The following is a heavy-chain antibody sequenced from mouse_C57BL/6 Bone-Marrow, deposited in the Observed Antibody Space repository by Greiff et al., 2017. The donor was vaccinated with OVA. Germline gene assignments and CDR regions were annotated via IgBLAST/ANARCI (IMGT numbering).Heavy chain of an antibody. D-gene: IGHD1-1*01. J-gene: IGHJ3*01. Sequence: EVQGVESGGGLVQPGGSLKLSCAASGFTFSDYGMAWVRQAPRKGPEWVAFISNLAYSIYYADTVTGRFTISRENAKNTLYLEMSSLRSEDTAMYYCAREGDYYGSSSSVAYWGQGTLVTVSA. CDR2: ISNLAYSI. CDR1: GFTFSDYG. V-gene: IGHV5-15*01. CDR3: AREGDYYGSSSSVAY.